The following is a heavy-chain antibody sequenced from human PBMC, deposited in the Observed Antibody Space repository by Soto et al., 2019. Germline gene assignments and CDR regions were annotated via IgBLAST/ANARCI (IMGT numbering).Heavy chain of an antibody. CDR1: GGSISSGDYY. V-gene: IGHV4-30-4*01. CDR2: IYYSGST. Sequence: QVQLQESGPGLVKPSQTLSLTCTVSGGSISSGDYYWSWIRQPPGKGLEWIGYIYYSGSTYHNPSLQSRLTISVDTSQNQFSLQLSSVTAADTAVYYCAILKLGYSTFDPWGPGTLVTVSS. D-gene: IGHD5-18*01. CDR3: AILKLGYSTFDP. J-gene: IGHJ5*02.